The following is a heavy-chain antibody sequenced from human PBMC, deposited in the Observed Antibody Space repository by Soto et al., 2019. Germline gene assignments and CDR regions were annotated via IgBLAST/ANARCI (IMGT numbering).Heavy chain of an antibody. CDR1: GYPFTNYG. CDR2: ISAYNGDT. D-gene: IGHD3-10*01. Sequence: QVQLVQSEAEVKKPGASVKVSCKVSGYPFTNYGITWVRQALGQGLEWMGWISAYNGDTNYVQKLQSRVTMTTDTSTNTAHIELRSLRSDDTAVYYCARDGGSGLDSWGQGTLVTVSS. J-gene: IGHJ4*02. V-gene: IGHV1-18*01. CDR3: ARDGGSGLDS.